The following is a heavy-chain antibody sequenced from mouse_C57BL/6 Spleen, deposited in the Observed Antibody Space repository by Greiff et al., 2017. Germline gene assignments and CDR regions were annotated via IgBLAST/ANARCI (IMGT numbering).Heavy chain of an antibody. D-gene: IGHD1-1*01. CDR1: GYAFSSYW. CDR3: ASGGYYGSGDYYAMDY. Sequence: VQLQQSGAELVKPGASVKISCKASGYAFSSYWMNWVKQRPGTGLEWIGQIYPGDGDTNYNGKFKGKATLTADKSSSTAYMQLSSLTSEDSAVYFCASGGYYGSGDYYAMDYWGQGTSVTVSS. J-gene: IGHJ4*01. CDR2: IYPGDGDT. V-gene: IGHV1-80*01.